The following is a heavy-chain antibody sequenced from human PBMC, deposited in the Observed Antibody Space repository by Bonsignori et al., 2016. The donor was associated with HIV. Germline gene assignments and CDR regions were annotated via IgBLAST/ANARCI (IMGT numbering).Heavy chain of an antibody. Sequence: WIRQPPGKGLEWVSGITGDSAREGYADSVKGRFIVSRDNAKNSLYLQMNSLREEDTALYFCAKLHQGGVGEDWGQGTLVTVSS. J-gene: IGHJ4*02. CDR3: AKLHQGGVGED. CDR2: ITGDSARE. D-gene: IGHD3-16*01. V-gene: IGHV3-9*01.